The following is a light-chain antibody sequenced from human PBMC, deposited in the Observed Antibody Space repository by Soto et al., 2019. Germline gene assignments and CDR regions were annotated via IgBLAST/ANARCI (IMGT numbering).Light chain of an antibody. CDR1: SSDIGAGYD. Sequence: QSVLTQPPSVSGAPGQRVTISCTGSSSDIGAGYDVHWYQQLPGTAPKLLIYDNNSRPSGVPDRFSGSKSGTSASLAITGLQAEDEADYYCQSYDSSHVVFGGGTKVTVL. V-gene: IGLV1-40*01. J-gene: IGLJ2*01. CDR3: QSYDSSHVV. CDR2: DNN.